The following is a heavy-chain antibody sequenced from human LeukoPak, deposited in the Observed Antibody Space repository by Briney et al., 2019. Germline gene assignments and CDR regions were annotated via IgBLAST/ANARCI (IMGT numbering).Heavy chain of an antibody. V-gene: IGHV1-58*02. CDR3: ARYSSGRPYYYYGMDV. Sequence: ASVKVSCKASGFTFTSSAMQWVRQARGQRLEWIGWIVVGSGNTNYAQKFQERVTITRDMSTSTAYMELSSLRSEDTAVYYCARYSSGRPYYYYGMDVWGQGTTVTVSS. CDR1: GFTFTSSA. CDR2: IVVGSGNT. D-gene: IGHD6-19*01. J-gene: IGHJ6*02.